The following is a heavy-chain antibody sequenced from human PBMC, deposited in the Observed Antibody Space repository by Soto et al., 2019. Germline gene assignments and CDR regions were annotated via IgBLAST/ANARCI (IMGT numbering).Heavy chain of an antibody. CDR2: IYYSGST. CDR1: GGSISSYC. CDR3: ARVRLTLPPSYDFWSGYLDY. D-gene: IGHD3-3*01. J-gene: IGHJ4*02. Sequence: PSGTLSITRAVSGGSISSYCCSWSRKPPGKGLEGIGYIYYSGSTNYNPSLKSRVPISVDTSKNQFSLKLSSVTAADTAVYYCARVRLTLPPSYDFWSGYLDYWGQGTLVTVSS. V-gene: IGHV4-59*12.